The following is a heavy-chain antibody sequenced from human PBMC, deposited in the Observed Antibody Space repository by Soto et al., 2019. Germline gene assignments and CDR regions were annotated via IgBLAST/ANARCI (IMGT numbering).Heavy chain of an antibody. V-gene: IGHV1-3*01. J-gene: IGHJ4*02. D-gene: IGHD3-16*01. CDR3: TRDLNGGNPFDY. CDR2: IDPGSGKA. CDR1: GYTLRDYA. Sequence: QVHLVQSGAEVKKPGASVRISCKPSGYTLRDYAIHWVRQAAGQGLEWLAWIDPGSGKATYSQKIQGRFIVTRDNSASTFYMDMSSLTPEDTAMYFCTRDLNGGNPFDYWGQGALVTVSS.